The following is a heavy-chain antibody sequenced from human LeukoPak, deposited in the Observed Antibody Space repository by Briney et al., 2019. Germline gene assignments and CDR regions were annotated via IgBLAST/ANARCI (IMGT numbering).Heavy chain of an antibody. CDR2: IYTSGST. V-gene: IGHV4-61*02. CDR1: GGSISSGSYY. Sequence: SETLSPTCTVSGGSISSGSYYWSWIRQPAGKGLEWIGRIYTSGSTNYNPSLKSRVTISVDTSKNQFSLKLSSVTAADTAVYYCARDRVSSSWFYDAFDIWGQGTMVTVSS. J-gene: IGHJ3*02. CDR3: ARDRVSSSWFYDAFDI. D-gene: IGHD6-13*01.